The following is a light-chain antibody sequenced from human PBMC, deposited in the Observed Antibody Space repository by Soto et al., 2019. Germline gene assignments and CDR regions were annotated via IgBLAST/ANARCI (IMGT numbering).Light chain of an antibody. J-gene: IGKJ3*01. Sequence: DIQLTQSPASVSAAVGDRINISCRASQPIKTWLAWYQQKPGKGPKLLIYTASTLETGVPSRFSGSGSGTDFTLPISSRQPEDAAIYSCQQAASFPFTFGPG. CDR1: QPIKTW. CDR2: TAS. CDR3: QQAASFPFT. V-gene: IGKV1-12*02.